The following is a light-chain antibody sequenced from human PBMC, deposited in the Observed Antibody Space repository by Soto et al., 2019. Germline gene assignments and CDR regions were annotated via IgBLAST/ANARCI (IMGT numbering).Light chain of an antibody. J-gene: IGLJ3*02. CDR2: STD. CDR1: TGAVTSGYY. V-gene: IGLV7-43*01. CDR3: LLYFGGSQV. Sequence: QAVVTQEPSLTVSPGGTVTLTCASSTGAVTSGYYPNWFQKKPGHAPRTLIYSTDKKHSWTPARFSGSLLGGKAALTLSGAQPEDEAEYFCLLYFGGSQVFGGGTKLTVL.